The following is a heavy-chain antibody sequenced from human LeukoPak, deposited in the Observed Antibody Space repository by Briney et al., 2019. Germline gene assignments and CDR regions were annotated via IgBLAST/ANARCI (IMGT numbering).Heavy chain of an antibody. CDR3: ARKDSGRYIRPFDY. Sequence: PGGSLRLSCAASGFTFSSCAMHWVRQAPGKGLEWVAVISYDGTIKYYADSVKGRFTISRDNSKNTLYLQMNSLRAEDTAVYYCARKDSGRYIRPFDYWGQGTLVTVSS. V-gene: IGHV3-30*04. D-gene: IGHD3-10*01. CDR1: GFTFSSCA. CDR2: ISYDGTIK. J-gene: IGHJ4*02.